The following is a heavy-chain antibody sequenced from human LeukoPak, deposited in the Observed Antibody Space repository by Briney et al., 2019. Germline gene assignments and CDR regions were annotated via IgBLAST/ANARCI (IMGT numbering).Heavy chain of an antibody. CDR2: ISSSSSTR. J-gene: IGHJ4*02. CDR1: GFTFSSYS. CDR3: ARAGFTFSDYFGSFFDY. Sequence: GGSLRLSCAASGFTFSSYSMDWVRQAPGKGLEWVSHISSSSSTRYYADSVKGRFTLSRDNAKNSLYLQMNSLRAEDTAVYYCARAGFTFSDYFGSFFDYWGQGTLVTVSS. D-gene: IGHD3-10*01. V-gene: IGHV3-48*01.